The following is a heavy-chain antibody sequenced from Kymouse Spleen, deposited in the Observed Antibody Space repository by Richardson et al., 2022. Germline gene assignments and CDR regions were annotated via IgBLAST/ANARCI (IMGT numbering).Heavy chain of an antibody. Sequence: QVQLVESGGGVVQPGRSLRLSCAASGFTFSSYGMHWVRQAPGKGLEWVAVISYDGSNKYYADSVKGRFTISRDNSKNTLYLQMNSLRAEDTAVYYCANVYSSSPHYYYYYGMDVWGQGTTVTVSS. V-gene: IGHV3-30*18. D-gene: IGHD6-6*01. CDR1: GFTFSSYG. CDR2: ISYDGSNK. CDR3: ANVYSSSPHYYYYYGMDV. J-gene: IGHJ6*02.